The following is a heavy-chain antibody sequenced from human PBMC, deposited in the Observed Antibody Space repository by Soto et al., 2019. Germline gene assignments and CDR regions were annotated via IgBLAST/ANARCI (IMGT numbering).Heavy chain of an antibody. CDR2: IDPSDSYT. J-gene: IGHJ6*02. D-gene: IGHD5-12*01. CDR1: GYRFTSYW. V-gene: IGHV5-10-1*01. CDR3: ARLAMATRRGYYGTDV. Sequence: PGESLKISRQGSGYRFTSYWISWVRQMPGKGLEWMGRIDPSDSYTNYSPSFQGHVTISADKSISTAYLQWSSLKASDTAMYYCARLAMATRRGYYGTDVWGQGTTVTVSS.